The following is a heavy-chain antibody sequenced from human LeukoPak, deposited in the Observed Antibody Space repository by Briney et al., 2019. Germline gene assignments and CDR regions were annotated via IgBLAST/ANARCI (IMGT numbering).Heavy chain of an antibody. CDR3: ARMFVVVPAARSQDV. V-gene: IGHV4-39*01. CDR1: GGSISSSSYY. D-gene: IGHD2-2*01. Sequence: SETLSLTCTVSGGSISSSSYYWGWIRRPPGKGLEWIGSIYYSGSTYYNPSLKSRVTISVDTSKNQFSLKLSSVTAADTAVYYCARMFVVVPAARSQDVWGKGTTVTVSS. J-gene: IGHJ6*04. CDR2: IYYSGST.